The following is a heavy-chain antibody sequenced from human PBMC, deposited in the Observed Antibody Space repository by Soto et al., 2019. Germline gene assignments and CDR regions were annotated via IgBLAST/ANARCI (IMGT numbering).Heavy chain of an antibody. V-gene: IGHV4-30-2*06. D-gene: IGHD6-25*01. J-gene: IGHJ4*02. CDR2: IYHSGST. Sequence: SETLSLTCAVSGGSISSSGYSWNWIRQSPGKGLEWIGYIYHSGSTNYNPSLRRRVTISLVGSKYQFSLRMPSVTATHTAVYYCARGSGYVLWIGNFDSWGQGSLVTVSS. CDR1: GGSISSSGYS. CDR3: ARGSGYVLWIGNFDS.